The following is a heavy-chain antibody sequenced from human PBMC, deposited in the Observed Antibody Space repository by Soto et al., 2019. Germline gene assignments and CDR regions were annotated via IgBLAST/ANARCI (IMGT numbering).Heavy chain of an antibody. Sequence: QVQLVESGGGVVQPGRSLRLSCAASGFTFSSYAMHWVRQAPGKGLEWVAVISYDGSNKYYADSVKGRFTISRDNSKNPLYLQMNSLRAEDTAVYYCANNLYSSGWNFDVAFDIWGQGTMVTVSS. CDR2: ISYDGSNK. J-gene: IGHJ3*02. V-gene: IGHV3-30-3*01. CDR1: GFTFSSYA. CDR3: ANNLYSSGWNFDVAFDI. D-gene: IGHD6-19*01.